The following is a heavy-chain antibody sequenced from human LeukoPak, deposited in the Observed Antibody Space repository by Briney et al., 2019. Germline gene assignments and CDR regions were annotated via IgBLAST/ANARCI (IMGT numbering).Heavy chain of an antibody. Sequence: QPGGSLRLSCAASGFTFSSYGMHWVRQAPGKGLEWVTFIRYDGSNKYYADSVKGRFTISRDNPKNTLYLQMNSLRAEDTAVYYCAKQGDDSSGWYRRGFDPWGQGTLVTVSS. V-gene: IGHV3-30*02. CDR3: AKQGDDSSGWYRRGFDP. D-gene: IGHD6-19*01. CDR2: IRYDGSNK. CDR1: GFTFSSYG. J-gene: IGHJ5*02.